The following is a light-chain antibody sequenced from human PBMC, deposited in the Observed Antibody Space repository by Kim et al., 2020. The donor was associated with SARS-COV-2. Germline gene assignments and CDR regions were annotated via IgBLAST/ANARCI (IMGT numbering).Light chain of an antibody. J-gene: IGLJ1*01. Sequence: PGQTAWITGGGNNIGGYSVVWYQQQPGEAAVLVIYYDSGRPSGIPERFSGCKAATTATLTISRVEAGDEADYYCQVWDTDTDDYVFGTGTKVTVL. CDR2: YDS. CDR1: NIGGYS. V-gene: IGLV3-21*01. CDR3: QVWDTDTDDYV.